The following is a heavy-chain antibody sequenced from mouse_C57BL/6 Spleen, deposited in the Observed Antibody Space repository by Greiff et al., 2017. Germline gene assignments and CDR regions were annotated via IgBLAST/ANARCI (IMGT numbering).Heavy chain of an antibody. J-gene: IGHJ2*01. D-gene: IGHD1-1*02. CDR1: GFSLTSYG. CDR3: ARGGGPYLDY. CDR2: IWGGGST. Sequence: VQLVESGPGLVQPSQSLSITCTVSGFSLTSYGVHWVRQSPGKGLEWLGVIWGGGSTDYNAAFISGLSISKYNSKSQVFFKMNSLQAYDTAIYYCARGGGPYLDYWGQGTTLTVSS. V-gene: IGHV2-2*01.